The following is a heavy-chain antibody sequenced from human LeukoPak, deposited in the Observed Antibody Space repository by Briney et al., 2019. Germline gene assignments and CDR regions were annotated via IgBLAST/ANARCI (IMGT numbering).Heavy chain of an antibody. CDR3: ARGSGSYYVVIDY. Sequence: SETLSLTCTVSGGSISSYYWSWIRQPPGKGLEWIGYIYYSGSTNYNPSLKSRVTISVDTSKNQFSLKLSSVTAADTAVYYCARGSGSYYVVIDYWGQGTLVTVSS. J-gene: IGHJ4*02. D-gene: IGHD1-26*01. V-gene: IGHV4-59*08. CDR1: GGSISSYY. CDR2: IYYSGST.